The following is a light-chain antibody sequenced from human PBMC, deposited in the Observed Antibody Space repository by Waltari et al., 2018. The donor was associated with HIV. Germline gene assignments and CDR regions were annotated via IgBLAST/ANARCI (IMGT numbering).Light chain of an antibody. CDR3: QSADSSGLYWV. V-gene: IGLV3-25*03. J-gene: IGLJ3*02. Sequence: SYELTQPPSVSVSPGQTASITCSGTELAKQYVYWYQQKAGQAPLAIMSKDKERPPGIPDRFSGSNSGTTVTLTISPVQSEDEAHYYCQSADSSGLYWVFGGGTKLTVL. CDR2: KDK. CDR1: ELAKQY.